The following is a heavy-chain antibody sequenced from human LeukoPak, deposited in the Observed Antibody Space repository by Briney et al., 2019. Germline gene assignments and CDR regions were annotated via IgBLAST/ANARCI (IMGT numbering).Heavy chain of an antibody. J-gene: IGHJ4*02. V-gene: IGHV4-59*08. Sequence: PSETLSLTCTASGGSISSYYWSWIRQPPGKGLEWIGYIYYSGSTNYNPSLKSRVTISVDTSKNQFSLKLSSVTAADTAVYYCARHTPYSSGAIDYWGQGTLVTVSS. D-gene: IGHD6-19*01. CDR2: IYYSGST. CDR3: ARHTPYSSGAIDY. CDR1: GGSISSYY.